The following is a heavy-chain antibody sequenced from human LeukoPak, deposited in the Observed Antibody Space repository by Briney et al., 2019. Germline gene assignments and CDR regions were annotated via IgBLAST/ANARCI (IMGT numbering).Heavy chain of an antibody. CDR2: TYYRSKWYN. Sequence: SQTLSLTCAISGDSVSSNSAAWNWIRQSPSRGLEWLGRTYYRSKWYNDYAVSVKSRITITPDTSKNQFSLQLNSVTPEDTAVYYCARGPGAGYYYYYYMDVWGKGTTVTVSS. CDR1: GDSVSSNSAA. D-gene: IGHD1-14*01. J-gene: IGHJ6*03. V-gene: IGHV6-1*01. CDR3: ARGPGAGYYYYYYMDV.